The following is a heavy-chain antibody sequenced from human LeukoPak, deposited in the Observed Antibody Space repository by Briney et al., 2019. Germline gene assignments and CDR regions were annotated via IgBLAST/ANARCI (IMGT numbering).Heavy chain of an antibody. CDR1: GGSISSYY. D-gene: IGHD6-13*01. Sequence: PSETLSLTCTVSGGSISSYYWSWIRQPPGKGLEWIGYIYYSGSTNYNPSLKSRVTISVDTSKNQFSLKLSSVTAADTAVYYCARGGQQLVTSYYFDYWGQGTLVTVSS. CDR2: IYYSGST. J-gene: IGHJ4*02. CDR3: ARGGQQLVTSYYFDY. V-gene: IGHV4-59*01.